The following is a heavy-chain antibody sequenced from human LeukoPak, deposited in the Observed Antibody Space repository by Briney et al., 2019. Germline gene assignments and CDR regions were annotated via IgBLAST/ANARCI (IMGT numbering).Heavy chain of an antibody. D-gene: IGHD6-13*01. J-gene: IGHJ5*02. Sequence: ASVKVSCKASGYTFTGYYMHWVRQAPGQGLEWMGWINPNSGGTNYAQKFQGRVTMTRDTSISTAYMELSRLRSDDTAVYYCARDKGIAGGNWFDPWGQGTLVTVSS. CDR2: INPNSGGT. CDR3: ARDKGIAGGNWFDP. V-gene: IGHV1-2*02. CDR1: GYTFTGYY.